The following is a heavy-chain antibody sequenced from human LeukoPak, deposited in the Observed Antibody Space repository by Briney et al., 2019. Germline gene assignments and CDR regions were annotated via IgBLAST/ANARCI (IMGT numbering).Heavy chain of an antibody. CDR2: INHSGST. V-gene: IGHV4-34*01. CDR1: GGSFSGYY. Sequence: SETLSLTCAVYGGSFSGYYWSWIRQPPGKGLEWIGEINHSGSTNYNPSLKSRVTISVDTSKNQFSLKLSSVTAADTAVYYCARGVTMVRVAGYFDYWGQGTLVTVSS. J-gene: IGHJ4*02. D-gene: IGHD3-10*01. CDR3: ARGVTMVRVAGYFDY.